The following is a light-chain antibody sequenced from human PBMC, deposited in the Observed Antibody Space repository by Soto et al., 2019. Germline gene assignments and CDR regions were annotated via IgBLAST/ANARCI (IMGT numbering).Light chain of an antibody. CDR3: QQYGSSPMYT. CDR1: QSVSSSY. V-gene: IGKV3-20*01. J-gene: IGKJ2*01. CDR2: GAS. Sequence: EIVLTQSPGTLSLSPGERATLSCRASQSVSSSYLAWHQQKPGQAPRVLIYGASSRATGIPDRFSGSGSGTDFTLTISRLEPEDFAVYYCQQYGSSPMYTFGQGTKLEIK.